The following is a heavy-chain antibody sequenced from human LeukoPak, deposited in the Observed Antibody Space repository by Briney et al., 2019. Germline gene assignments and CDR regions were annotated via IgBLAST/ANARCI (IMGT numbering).Heavy chain of an antibody. Sequence: PGRSLRLSCAASGFTFHDYAMHWVRQAPGKGLEWVSGISWNGGTIDYADSVKGRFTISRDNAKNSLYLQMNSLRPEDMALYYCAKGPTYSSSSLFDYLGQGILVAVSS. D-gene: IGHD6-6*01. J-gene: IGHJ4*02. CDR2: ISWNGGTI. CDR3: AKGPTYSSSSLFDY. V-gene: IGHV3-9*03. CDR1: GFTFHDYA.